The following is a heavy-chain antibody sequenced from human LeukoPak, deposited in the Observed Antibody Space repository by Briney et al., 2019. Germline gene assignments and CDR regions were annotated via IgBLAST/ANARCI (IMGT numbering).Heavy chain of an antibody. D-gene: IGHD6-13*01. V-gene: IGHV3-30*02. CDR1: GFTFSSYG. J-gene: IGHJ4*02. CDR3: AKGMAAAGKIAV. CDR2: IRYDGSSK. Sequence: HPGGSLRLSCAASGFTFSSYGMHWVRQAPGKGLEWVAFIRYDGSSKYYADSVKGRFTISRDNSKNTLYLQMNSLRAEDTAVYYCAKGMAAAGKIAVWGQGTLVTVSS.